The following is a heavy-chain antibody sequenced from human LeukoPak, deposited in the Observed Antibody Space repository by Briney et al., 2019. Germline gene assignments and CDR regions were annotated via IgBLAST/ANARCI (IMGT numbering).Heavy chain of an antibody. V-gene: IGHV4-39*07. D-gene: IGHD3-10*01. CDR3: AGTYYYALGV. Sequence: PSETLSLTCTVSGGSMSSTLYYWGWIRQSPGKGLEWIGHIYYNDNTFYNPSLKSRVTISQDSSKNHFSLKLASVTAADTAMYYCAGTYYYALGVWGQGTMVTVSS. CDR1: GGSMSSTLYY. J-gene: IGHJ3*01. CDR2: IYYNDNT.